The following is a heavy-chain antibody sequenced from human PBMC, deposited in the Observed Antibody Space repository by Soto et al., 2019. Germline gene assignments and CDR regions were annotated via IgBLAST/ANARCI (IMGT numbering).Heavy chain of an antibody. CDR3: ASDAAAGLKF. CDR1: GITFRSYW. Sequence: EVQLVESGGGLVQPGGSLRLSCAVSGITFRSYWMHWIRQAPGKGLVWVSHINSDASMINYADSVKGRFTISRDNARNTLYLQINSLRVDDTAIYYCASDAAAGLKFWGQGTLVTVTS. V-gene: IGHV3-74*01. D-gene: IGHD6-13*01. CDR2: INSDASMI. J-gene: IGHJ4*02.